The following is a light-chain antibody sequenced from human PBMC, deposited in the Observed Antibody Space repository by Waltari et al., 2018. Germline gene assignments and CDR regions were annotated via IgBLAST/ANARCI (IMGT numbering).Light chain of an antibody. CDR2: DAS. J-gene: IGKJ1*01. V-gene: IGKV3-11*01. CDR3: QQRYNWWT. Sequence: EIVLTQSPATLALFPGEKANLPCRAGQSVSTYLAWYQQKPGQAPRLLIYDASNRATGIPARFSGSGSGTDFTLTISSLEPEDFAVYYCQQRYNWWTFGQGTKVDIK. CDR1: QSVSTY.